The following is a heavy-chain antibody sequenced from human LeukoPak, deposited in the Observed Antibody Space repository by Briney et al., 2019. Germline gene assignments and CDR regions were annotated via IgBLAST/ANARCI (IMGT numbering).Heavy chain of an antibody. CDR2: INPNSGGT. V-gene: IGHV1-2*02. CDR1: GYTFTGYY. J-gene: IGHJ4*02. Sequence: ASVKVSCKASGYTFTGYYMHWVRQAPGQGLEWMGWINPNSGGTNYAQKFQGRVTLTRDTSTNTVYMELSSLRSDDTAMYYCARTAYSSNWYTYWGQGTLVTVSS. CDR3: ARTAYSSNWYTY. D-gene: IGHD6-13*01.